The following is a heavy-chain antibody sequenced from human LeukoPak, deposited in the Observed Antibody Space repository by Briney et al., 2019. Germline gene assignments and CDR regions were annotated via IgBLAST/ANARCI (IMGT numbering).Heavy chain of an antibody. CDR1: GYTFTGYY. Sequence: GASVKVSCKASGYTFTGYYMHWLRQAPGQGLEWMGRINPNSGGTNYAQKFQGRVTMTRDTSISTAYMELSRLRSDDTAVYYCARGGVTFYYDGGVFSPPVDYGAREPRS. CDR3: ARGGVTFYYDGGVFSPPVDY. J-gene: IGHJ4*02. V-gene: IGHV1-2*06. D-gene: IGHD3-22*01. CDR2: INPNSGGT.